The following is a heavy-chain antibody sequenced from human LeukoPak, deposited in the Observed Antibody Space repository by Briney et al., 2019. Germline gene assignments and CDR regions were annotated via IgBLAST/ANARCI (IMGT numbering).Heavy chain of an antibody. CDR3: ARDRSSRSLDY. CDR1: GFTFSSYA. Sequence: GGSLRLSCAASGFTFSSYAMHWVRQAPGKGLEWVAVISYDGSNKYYADSVKGRFTISRDNSKNTLYLQMNSLRAEDTAVYYCARDRSSRSLDYWGQGTLVTVSS. CDR2: ISYDGSNK. V-gene: IGHV3-30-3*01. D-gene: IGHD6-13*01. J-gene: IGHJ4*02.